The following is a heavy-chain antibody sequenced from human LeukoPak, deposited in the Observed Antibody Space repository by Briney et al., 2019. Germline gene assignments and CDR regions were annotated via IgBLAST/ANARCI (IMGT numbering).Heavy chain of an antibody. CDR3: ARLMRPHFDY. D-gene: IGHD3-16*01. V-gene: IGHV4-38-2*02. J-gene: IGHJ4*02. CDR2: IYHSGST. Sequence: PSETLSLTCTVSGYSISSGYYWGWIRQPPGKGLEWIGSIYHSGSTYYNPSLKSRVTISVDTSKNQFSLKLSSVTAADTAVYYCARLMRPHFDYWGQGTLVTVSS. CDR1: GYSISSGYY.